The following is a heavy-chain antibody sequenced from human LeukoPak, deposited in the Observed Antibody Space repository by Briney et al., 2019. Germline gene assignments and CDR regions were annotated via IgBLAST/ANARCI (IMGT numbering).Heavy chain of an antibody. CDR2: ISGNGGYT. Sequence: GGSLRLSCAASGFTFSSYAMSWVRQAPGKGLEWVSAISGNGGYTYYADSMKGRFTISRDNSEKKLYLQANSLRAEDSAVYYCGKGFNHDNSGIGDYWGHGTLVTVSS. V-gene: IGHV3-23*01. CDR3: GKGFNHDNSGIGDY. J-gene: IGHJ4*01. D-gene: IGHD3-22*01. CDR1: GFTFSSYA.